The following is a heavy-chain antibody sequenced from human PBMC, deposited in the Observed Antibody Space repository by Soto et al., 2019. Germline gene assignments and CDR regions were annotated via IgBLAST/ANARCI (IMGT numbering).Heavy chain of an antibody. CDR3: ARDYNQLLFAFDI. D-gene: IGHD2-2*01. Sequence: PGGSLRLSCAASGFTFSRYWMHWVRQAPGKGLVWVSRINSDGSDTYYADSVKGRFTISRDNAKNSLYLQMNSLRAEDTVVYYCARDYNQLLFAFDIWGQGTMVTVSS. J-gene: IGHJ3*02. V-gene: IGHV3-74*01. CDR1: GFTFSRYW. CDR2: INSDGSDT.